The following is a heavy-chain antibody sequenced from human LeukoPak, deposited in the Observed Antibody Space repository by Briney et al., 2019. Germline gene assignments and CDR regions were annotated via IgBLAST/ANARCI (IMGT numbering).Heavy chain of an antibody. J-gene: IGHJ4*02. CDR2: IRYDGSNK. CDR1: GFTFSSYG. V-gene: IGHV3-30*02. D-gene: IGHD5-24*01. CDR3: ARSPPTVEMAAHFDY. Sequence: GGSLRLSCAASGFTFSSYGMHWVRQAPGKGLEWVAFIRYDGSNKYYADSVKGRFTISRDNSKNTLYLQMNSLRAEDTAVYYCARSPPTVEMAAHFDYWGQGTLVTVSS.